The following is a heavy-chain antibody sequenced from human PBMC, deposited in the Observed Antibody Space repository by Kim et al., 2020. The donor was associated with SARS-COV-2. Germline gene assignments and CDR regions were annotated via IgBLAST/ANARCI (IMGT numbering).Heavy chain of an antibody. Sequence: KSRVTISVDTSKNQFSLKLRSVTAADTDVYYCARALYSSSWYKPGVGFDYWGQGTLVTVSS. CDR3: ARALYSSSWYKPGVGFDY. D-gene: IGHD6-13*01. V-gene: IGHV4-31*02. J-gene: IGHJ4*02.